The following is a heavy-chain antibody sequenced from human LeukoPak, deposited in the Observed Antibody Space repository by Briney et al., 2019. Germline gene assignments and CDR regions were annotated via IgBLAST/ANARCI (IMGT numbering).Heavy chain of an antibody. J-gene: IGHJ5*02. Sequence: GGSLRLSCAASGFTFSSYGMHWVRQAPGKGLEWVAVIWYDGSNKYYADSVKGRFTISRDNSKNTLYLQMNSLRAEDTAVYYCAKDSYGDYPYWFDPWGQGTLVTVSS. V-gene: IGHV3-33*06. CDR3: AKDSYGDYPYWFDP. CDR1: GFTFSSYG. CDR2: IWYDGSNK. D-gene: IGHD4-17*01.